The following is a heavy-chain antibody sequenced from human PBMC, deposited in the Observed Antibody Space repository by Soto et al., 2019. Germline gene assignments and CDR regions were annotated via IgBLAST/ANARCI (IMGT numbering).Heavy chain of an antibody. D-gene: IGHD1-26*01. J-gene: IGHJ4*01. CDR2: ISYDGSNK. Sequence: QVQLVESEGGVVQPGRSLRLSCAASGFTFSSYGMHWVRQAPGKGLERVAVISYDGSNKYYADSVKGRFTISRDNSKNSLYLQMNSLRAEDTAVYYCARSYSFDYWGHGTLVTDS. V-gene: IGHV3-30*03. CDR3: ARSYSFDY. CDR1: GFTFSSYG.